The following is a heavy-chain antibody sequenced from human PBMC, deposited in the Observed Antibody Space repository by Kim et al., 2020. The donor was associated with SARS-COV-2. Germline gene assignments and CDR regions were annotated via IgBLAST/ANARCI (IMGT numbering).Heavy chain of an antibody. CDR3: AGFQSYGGFDP. D-gene: IGHD4-17*01. V-gene: IGHV3-53*01. J-gene: IGHJ5*02. Sequence: TYYADSVKDRLTISRDNSKNTLYLQMNSLRAEDTAVYYCAGFQSYGGFDPWGQGTLVTVSS. CDR2: T.